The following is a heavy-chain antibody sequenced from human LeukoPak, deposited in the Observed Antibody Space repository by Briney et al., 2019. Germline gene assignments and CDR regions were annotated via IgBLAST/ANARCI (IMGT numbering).Heavy chain of an antibody. J-gene: IGHJ3*02. Sequence: SVKVSCKASGYTFTSYAISWVRQAPGQGLEWMGRIIPIFGTANYAQKFQGRVTITTDESTSTAYMELSSLRSEDTAVYYCAREHYYDSSGYYWGAFDIWGQGTMVTVSS. CDR3: AREHYYDSSGYYWGAFDI. D-gene: IGHD3-22*01. V-gene: IGHV1-69*05. CDR2: IIPIFGTA. CDR1: GYTFTSYA.